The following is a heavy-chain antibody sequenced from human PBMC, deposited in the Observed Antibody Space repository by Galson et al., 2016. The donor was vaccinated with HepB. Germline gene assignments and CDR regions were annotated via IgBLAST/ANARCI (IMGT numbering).Heavy chain of an antibody. V-gene: IGHV3-23*01. CDR2: ISASGVGT. D-gene: IGHD2-21*02. CDR3: AKRRGAGGDFEF. Sequence: SLRLSCAASGFTFSSYAMGWVRQAPGKGLEWVAAISASGVGTNYADAVTGRVTISRDNSQNINYRQMNSLRAEDTAILYCAKRRGAGGDFEFWGPGTQVTVSS. J-gene: IGHJ4*02. CDR1: GFTFSSYA.